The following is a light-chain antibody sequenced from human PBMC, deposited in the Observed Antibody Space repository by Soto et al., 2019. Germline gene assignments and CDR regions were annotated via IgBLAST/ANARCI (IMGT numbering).Light chain of an antibody. CDR3: AAWDDSLNGWV. CDR2: SND. V-gene: IGLV1-44*01. CDR1: SSNIARNT. Sequence: QLVLTQPPSASGTPGQTVTISCSGGSSNIARNTVNWYQQLPRTAPKLLIYSNDQRPSGVPDRFSGSKSGTSASLAISGLQSEHEADYYCAAWDDSLNGWVFGGGTKLTVL. J-gene: IGLJ3*02.